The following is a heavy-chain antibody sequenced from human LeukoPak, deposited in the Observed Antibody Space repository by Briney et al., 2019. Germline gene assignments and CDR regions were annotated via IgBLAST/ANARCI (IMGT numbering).Heavy chain of an antibody. CDR2: IYTSGST. V-gene: IGHV4-4*07. J-gene: IGHJ6*03. D-gene: IGHD4-17*01. CDR3: ARGPLGDYSEYYYYYMDV. CDR1: GGSISSYY. Sequence: SETLSLTCTVSGGSISSYYWSWIRQPAGKGLEWIGRIYTSGSTNYNPSLKSRVTMSVDRSKNQFSLKLSSVPAADTAVYYCARGPLGDYSEYYYYYMDVWGKGTTVTVSS.